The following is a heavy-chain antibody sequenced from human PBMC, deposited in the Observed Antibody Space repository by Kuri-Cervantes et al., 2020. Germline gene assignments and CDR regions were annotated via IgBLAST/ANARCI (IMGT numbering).Heavy chain of an antibody. J-gene: IGHJ4*02. V-gene: IGHV3-21*01. CDR2: ISSSSSYI. CDR1: GYTFSSDS. CDR3: ARDRPPYYDFLSGYAPFDY. D-gene: IGHD3-3*01. Sequence: GGSLRLTCAASGYTFSSDSMNRVRQDPAKGLAWVSSISSSSSYIYYADSVKGRFTISRDTAKNPLYLQMNSLRAEDTAVYYCARDRPPYYDFLSGYAPFDYWGQGTLVTVSS.